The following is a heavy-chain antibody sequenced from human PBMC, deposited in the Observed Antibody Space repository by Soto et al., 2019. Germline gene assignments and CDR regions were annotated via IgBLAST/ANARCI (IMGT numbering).Heavy chain of an antibody. J-gene: IGHJ6*02. CDR3: ANEMRCRGATCYRRLDV. Sequence: GASVKVSCKAPENTFNSYYVHWVRQAPGQGLEWMGIINPSSGSTTYAKRFQGRVTVTSDTSTSTVSMEVTNLRSEDTAMYYCANEMRCRGATCYRRLDVWGQGTTVTVSS. CDR1: ENTFNSYY. V-gene: IGHV1-46*02. CDR2: INPSSGST. D-gene: IGHD2-15*01.